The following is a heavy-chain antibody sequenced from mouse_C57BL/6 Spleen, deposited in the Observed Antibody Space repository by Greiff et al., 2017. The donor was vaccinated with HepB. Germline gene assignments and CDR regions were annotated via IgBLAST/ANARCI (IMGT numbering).Heavy chain of an antibody. D-gene: IGHD2-1*01. Sequence: EVQLVESGGDLVKPGGSLKLSCAASGFTFSSYGMSWVRQTPDKRLEWVATISSGGSYTYYPDSVKGRFTISRDNAKNTLYLQMSSLKSEDTAMYYCARISYGHEGVSFAYWGQGTLVTVSA. CDR2: ISSGGSYT. J-gene: IGHJ3*01. CDR3: ARISYGHEGVSFAY. CDR1: GFTFSSYG. V-gene: IGHV5-6*01.